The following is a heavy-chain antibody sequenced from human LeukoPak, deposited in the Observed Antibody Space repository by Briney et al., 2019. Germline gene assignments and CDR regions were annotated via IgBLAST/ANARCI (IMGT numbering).Heavy chain of an antibody. CDR1: GGSFSGYY. CDR2: INHSGSA. J-gene: IGHJ2*01. CDR3: ARTVAGTLWYFDL. D-gene: IGHD6-19*01. V-gene: IGHV4-34*01. Sequence: SETLSLTCAVSGGSFSGYYWTWIRQPPGKGLEWIGEINHSGSANYNPSLKSRVTISLDTSKKQFSLKLSSVTAADTAVYYCARTVAGTLWYFDLWGRGTLVTVSS.